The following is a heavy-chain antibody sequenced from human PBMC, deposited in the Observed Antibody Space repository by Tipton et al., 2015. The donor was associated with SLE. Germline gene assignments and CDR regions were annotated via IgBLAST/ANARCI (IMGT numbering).Heavy chain of an antibody. CDR2: IYYRGST. Sequence: TLSLTCTVSGGSISSSSYYWGWIRQPPGKGLEWIGSIYYRGSTYYNPSLKSRVTISVDTSKNQFSLKLSSVTAADTAVYYCARSFHPGGYFDYWGQGTLVTVSS. J-gene: IGHJ4*02. CDR1: GGSISSSSYY. D-gene: IGHD2-15*01. CDR3: ARSFHPGGYFDY. V-gene: IGHV4-39*07.